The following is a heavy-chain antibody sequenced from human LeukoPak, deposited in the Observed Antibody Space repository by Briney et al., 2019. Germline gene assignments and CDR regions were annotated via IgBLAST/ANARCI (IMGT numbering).Heavy chain of an antibody. CDR3: ARSWNEDY. CDR2: INAGNGNT. D-gene: IGHD1-1*01. CDR1: GYTFTSYA. J-gene: IGHJ4*02. V-gene: IGHV1-3*01. Sequence: ASVKVSCKASGYTFTSYAMHWVRQAPGQRLEWMGWINAGNGNTEYSQKFQGRVTITRDTSASTAYMELSSLRSEDTAVYYCARSWNEDYWGQGTLVTVSS.